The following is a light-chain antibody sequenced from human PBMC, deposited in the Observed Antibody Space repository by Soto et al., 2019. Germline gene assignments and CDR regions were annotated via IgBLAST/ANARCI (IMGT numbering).Light chain of an antibody. CDR3: QQCHRYLT. CDR1: ESMSNC. Sequence: DIQMTQSPSTLSASVGDRVIITCRASESMSNCLAWYQQKPGKAPKLLISGASSLQSGVPSRFSGSASGTEFTLTISSLQPDDIATYYCQQCHRYLTFGQGTKVEMK. V-gene: IGKV1-5*01. J-gene: IGKJ1*01. CDR2: GAS.